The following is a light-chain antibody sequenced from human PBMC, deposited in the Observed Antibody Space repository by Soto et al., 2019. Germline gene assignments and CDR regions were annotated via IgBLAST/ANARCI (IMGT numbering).Light chain of an antibody. CDR1: QSVRNY. CDR3: QQYGSSGT. V-gene: IGKV3-11*01. CDR2: DAS. Sequence: EIVLTQSPATLSLSPGETATLSCRASQSVRNYLAWYQQKPGQAPRLLIYDASNRATGIPARFSGTGSETDFTLTISSLEPEDFAVCYCQQYGSSGTFGQGTKVDIK. J-gene: IGKJ1*01.